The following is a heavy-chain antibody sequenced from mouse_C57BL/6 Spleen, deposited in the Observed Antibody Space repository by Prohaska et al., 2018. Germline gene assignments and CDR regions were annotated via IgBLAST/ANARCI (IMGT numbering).Heavy chain of an antibody. CDR2: ISSGGSDT. D-gene: IGHD3-2*02. J-gene: IGHJ3*01. Sequence: EVQLVESGGDLVKPGGSLKLSCAASGFTFSSYGMSWVRQTPDNSLEWVGTISSGGSDTYYPDSVKGRITISRDNAKNTLYLQMSSLKSEDTAMYYCARHQAAQAPAWFAYWGQGTLVTVSA. CDR3: ARHQAAQAPAWFAY. V-gene: IGHV5-6*01. CDR1: GFTFSSYG.